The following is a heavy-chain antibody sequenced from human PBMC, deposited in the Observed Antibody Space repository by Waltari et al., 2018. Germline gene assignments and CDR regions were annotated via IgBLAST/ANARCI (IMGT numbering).Heavy chain of an antibody. D-gene: IGHD6-6*01. CDR2: VDITGIT. Sequence: QVQLQESGPGLVKPSETLSLTCTVSGGSVSSYYWSWLRQPAGKGLEYIGRVDITGITNFNPSLKSRLTMSVDTSKNQFSLKLKSVTAADTAVYFCARDPYGADRPFDPWGQGTLVTVSS. CDR3: ARDPYGADRPFDP. J-gene: IGHJ5*02. CDR1: GGSVSSYY. V-gene: IGHV4-4*07.